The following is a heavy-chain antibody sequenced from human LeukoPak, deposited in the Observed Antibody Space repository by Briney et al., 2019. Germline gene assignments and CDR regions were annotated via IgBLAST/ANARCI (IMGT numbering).Heavy chain of an antibody. CDR1: GFRHAW. V-gene: IGHV3-15*01. CDR3: TTYNNRDAFDI. Sequence: PGRSLRLSCAASGFRHAWMSWVRQTPGKGLEWVGHIKSKADGGTTDNAAPVKGRFTISKDDSKDTLYLQMDSLQTEDTAVYYCTTYNNRDAFDIWGQGTMVTVSS. CDR2: IKSKADGGTT. J-gene: IGHJ3*02. D-gene: IGHD1-14*01.